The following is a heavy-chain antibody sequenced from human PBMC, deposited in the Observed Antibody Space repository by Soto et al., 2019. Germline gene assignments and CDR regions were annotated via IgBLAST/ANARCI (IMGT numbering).Heavy chain of an antibody. J-gene: IGHJ4*02. D-gene: IGHD5-18*01. V-gene: IGHV4-34*01. Sequence: SETLSLTCAVYCGSFSGYYWSWIRQPPGKGLEWIGEINHSGSTNYNPSLKSRVTISVDTSKNQFSLKLSSVTAADTAVYYCARGRQTWIQLWLFDYWGQGTLVTVSS. CDR1: CGSFSGYY. CDR2: INHSGST. CDR3: ARGRQTWIQLWLFDY.